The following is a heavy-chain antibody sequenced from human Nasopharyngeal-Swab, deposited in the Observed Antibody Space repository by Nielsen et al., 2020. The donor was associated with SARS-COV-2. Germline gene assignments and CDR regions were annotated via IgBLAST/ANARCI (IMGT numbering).Heavy chain of an antibody. CDR3: ARGTYYGSGRYYKHGMDV. J-gene: IGHJ6*02. D-gene: IGHD3-10*01. CDR2: INHSGST. Sequence: SETLSLTCAVYGGSFSGYYWSWIRQPPGKGLEWIGEINHSGSTNYNPSLKGRVTISVDTSKNQFSLKLSSVTAADTAVYYCARGTYYGSGRYYKHGMDVWGQGTTVTVSS. CDR1: GGSFSGYY. V-gene: IGHV4-34*01.